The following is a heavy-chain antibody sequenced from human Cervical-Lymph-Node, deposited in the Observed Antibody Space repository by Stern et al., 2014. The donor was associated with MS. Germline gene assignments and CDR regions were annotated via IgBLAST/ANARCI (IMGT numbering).Heavy chain of an antibody. Sequence: QLQLQESGPGLVKPSQTLSLTCTVSGGSISSGNYYWSWIRQPAGEGLEWIGRIYSSGSTPYNPPLKSPVTISADTSTNQFSLRLSSGTAADTAVYYCARGNYDVLTDNGGHGFDIWGQGTMVTVSS. D-gene: IGHD3-9*01. CDR3: ARGNYDVLTDNGGHGFDI. J-gene: IGHJ3*02. V-gene: IGHV4-61*02. CDR1: GGSISSGNYY. CDR2: IYSSGST.